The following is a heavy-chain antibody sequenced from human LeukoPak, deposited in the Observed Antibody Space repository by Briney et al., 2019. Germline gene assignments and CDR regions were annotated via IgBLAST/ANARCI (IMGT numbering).Heavy chain of an antibody. V-gene: IGHV4-59*01. CDR2: IYYSGST. CDR1: GGSISSYY. J-gene: IGHJ4*02. Sequence: SETLSLTCTVSGGSISSYYWSWIRQPPGKGLEWIGYIYYSGSTNYNPSLKSRVTISVDTSKNQFSLKLSSVTAADTAVYYCAREAYYSGGYRPYYFDYWGQGTRVTVSS. D-gene: IGHD3-22*01. CDR3: AREAYYSGGYRPYYFDY.